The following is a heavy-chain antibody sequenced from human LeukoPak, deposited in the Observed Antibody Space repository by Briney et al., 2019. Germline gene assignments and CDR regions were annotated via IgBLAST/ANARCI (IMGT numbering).Heavy chain of an antibody. J-gene: IGHJ5*02. Sequence: SETLSLTCSVSGGSISSSSYYWGWIRQPPGKGLEWIGSIYYSGSTYYNPSLKSRVTISVDTSKNQFSLKLSSVTAADTAVYYCASFPYYYGSGSLNRFDPWGQGTLVTVSS. V-gene: IGHV4-39*01. CDR3: ASFPYYYGSGSLNRFDP. D-gene: IGHD3-10*01. CDR2: IYYSGST. CDR1: GGSISSSSYY.